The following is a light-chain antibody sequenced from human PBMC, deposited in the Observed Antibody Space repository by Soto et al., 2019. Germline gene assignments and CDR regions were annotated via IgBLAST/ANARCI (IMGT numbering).Light chain of an antibody. J-gene: IGLJ2*01. Sequence: QSALTQPASVSGSPGQSITISCTGTSSDVGGFNYVSWYQQHPGKAPKLIIYEVTDRPSGVSHRFSGSKSGNTASLTISGLQAEDEADYYCSSYTIRTTVTFGGGTKLTVL. CDR3: SSYTIRTTVT. CDR1: SSDVGGFNY. CDR2: EVT. V-gene: IGLV2-14*01.